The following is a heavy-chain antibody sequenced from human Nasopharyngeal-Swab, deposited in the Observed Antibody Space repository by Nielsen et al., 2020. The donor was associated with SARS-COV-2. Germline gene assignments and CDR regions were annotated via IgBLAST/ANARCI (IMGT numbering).Heavy chain of an antibody. D-gene: IGHD2-15*01. V-gene: IGHV4-34*01. Sequence: WIRQPPGKGLEWIGEINHSGSTNYNPSLKSRVTISVDTSKNQFSLKLSSVTAADTAVYYCARGLPVVAPTMRGEEYYYYGMDVWGQGTTVTVSS. CDR2: INHSGST. CDR3: ARGLPVVAPTMRGEEYYYYGMDV. J-gene: IGHJ6*02.